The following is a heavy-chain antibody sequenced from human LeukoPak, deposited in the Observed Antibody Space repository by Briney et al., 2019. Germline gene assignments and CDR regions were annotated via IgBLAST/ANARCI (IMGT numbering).Heavy chain of an antibody. V-gene: IGHV3-23*01. CDR1: GFTFSSYA. CDR2: ISGNGGST. J-gene: IGHJ5*02. CDR3: AKSIVVVTAKGDWFDP. Sequence: PGGSLRLSCVASGFTFSSYAMSWVRQAPGKGLEWVSTISGNGGSTYYADSVKGRFTISRDNSKNTLYLEMNSLRAEDTAVYSCAKSIVVVTAKGDWFDPWGQGTLVTVSS. D-gene: IGHD2-21*02.